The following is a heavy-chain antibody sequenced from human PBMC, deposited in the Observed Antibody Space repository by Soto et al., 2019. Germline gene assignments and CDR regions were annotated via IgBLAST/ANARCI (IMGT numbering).Heavy chain of an antibody. J-gene: IGHJ3*02. CDR3: AGVVQQQDALDI. Sequence: EVQLVESGGGLIQPGGSLRLSCAASGFTVSSNYMTWVRQAPGKGLECISVIYSGGSRYYADSVKGRFTIARDDSKNTLYLQMSSLRAEDTARYYCAGVVQQQDALDIWGQGTMVTVSS. D-gene: IGHD2-21*01. CDR2: IYSGGSR. V-gene: IGHV3-53*01. CDR1: GFTVSSNY.